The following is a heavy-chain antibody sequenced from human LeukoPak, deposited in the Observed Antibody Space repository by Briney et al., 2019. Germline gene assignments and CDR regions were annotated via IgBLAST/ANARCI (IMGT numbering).Heavy chain of an antibody. D-gene: IGHD6-13*01. J-gene: IGHJ4*02. CDR1: GGTFSSYA. CDR2: ITPIFGIA. Sequence: SVKVSCKASGGTFSSYAISWVRQAPGQGLEWMGGITPIFGIANYAQKFQGRVTITADKSTSTAYMELSSLRSEDTAVYYCARGGGIAAAGTDYFDYWGQGTLVTVSS. CDR3: ARGGGIAAAGTDYFDY. V-gene: IGHV1-69*17.